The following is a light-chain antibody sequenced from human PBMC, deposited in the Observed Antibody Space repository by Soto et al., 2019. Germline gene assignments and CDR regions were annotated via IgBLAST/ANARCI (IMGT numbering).Light chain of an antibody. CDR1: SSDVGTYSH. CDR3: SSHATGSTLI. J-gene: IGLJ2*01. Sequence: QSALTQPASVSGSPGQSTTISCTGTSSDVGTYSHISWYQQHPGKAPKLMIYDVSNRPSGVSNRFSGSKSGTTASLTISGLQAEDEADYYCSSHATGSTLIFGGGTKVTVL. CDR2: DVS. V-gene: IGLV2-14*03.